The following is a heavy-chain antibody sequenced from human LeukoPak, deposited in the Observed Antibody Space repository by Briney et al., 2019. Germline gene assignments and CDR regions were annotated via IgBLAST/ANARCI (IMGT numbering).Heavy chain of an antibody. D-gene: IGHD3-3*01. CDR2: INPNSGGT. CDR1: GYTFTGYY. V-gene: IGHV1-2*02. Sequence: ASVKVSCKASGYTFTGYYMHWVRQAPGQGLEWMGWINPNSGGTKYAQKFQGRVTMTRDTSISTAYMELSRLRSDDTAVYYCASSTYYDFWSGYSWGQGTLVTVSS. CDR3: ASSTYYDFWSGYS. J-gene: IGHJ5*02.